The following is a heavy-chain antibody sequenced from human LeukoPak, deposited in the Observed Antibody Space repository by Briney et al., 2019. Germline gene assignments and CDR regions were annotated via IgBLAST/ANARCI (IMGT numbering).Heavy chain of an antibody. V-gene: IGHV3-7*02. J-gene: IGHJ3*02. CDR3: ARASGGRGGFDI. D-gene: IGHD2-15*01. Sequence: GGSLRLSCAASGFSFSSYWMNWVRQAPGKGLEWVANIKGDGTEKYCVDSVKGRFTISRDNAKNALYLQMKSLRAEDTAVYYCARASGGRGGFDIWGQGTMVTVSS. CDR2: IKGDGTEK. CDR1: GFSFSSYW.